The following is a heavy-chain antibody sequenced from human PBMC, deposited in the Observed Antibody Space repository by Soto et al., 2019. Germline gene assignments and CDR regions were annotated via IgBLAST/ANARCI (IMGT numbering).Heavy chain of an antibody. CDR3: ARVYYYDSSGYYLDY. V-gene: IGHV3-7*01. Sequence: PGGSLRLSCAPSGFTFSNYWMSWVRQAPGQGLEWVASIKQDGSVKHYVDSVKGRFTISRDNSKNTLYLQMNSLRAEDTAVYYCARVYYYDSSGYYLDYWGQGTLVTVSS. J-gene: IGHJ4*02. D-gene: IGHD3-22*01. CDR1: GFTFSNYW. CDR2: IKQDGSVK.